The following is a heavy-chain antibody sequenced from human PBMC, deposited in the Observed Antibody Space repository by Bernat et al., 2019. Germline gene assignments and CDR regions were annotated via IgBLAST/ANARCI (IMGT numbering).Heavy chain of an antibody. CDR1: GYSFTSYW. Sequence: EVQLVQSGAEVKKPGESLKISCKGSGYSFTSYWIGWVRQMPGKGLEWMGIIYPGDHDTRYSPSCQGQVTITADKSSSIAYRRWSSQKASDTAMDCCARLPSGEAAGIDYWGQGTLVTVSS. CDR3: ARLPSGEAAGIDY. D-gene: IGHD6-13*01. V-gene: IGHV5-51*01. J-gene: IGHJ4*02. CDR2: IYPGDHDT.